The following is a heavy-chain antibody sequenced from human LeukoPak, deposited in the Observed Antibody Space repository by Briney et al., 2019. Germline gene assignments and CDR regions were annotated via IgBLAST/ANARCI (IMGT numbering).Heavy chain of an antibody. Sequence: PGRSLRLSCAASGFSFSSYGMHWVCQAPGKGLEWVALISYDGSNKYYADSVKGRFTISRDNSKNTLYLQMNSLTAEDTAVYYCAKDRNDTQKGLYYFDYWGQGTLVTVSS. CDR1: GFSFSSYG. D-gene: IGHD3-22*01. CDR3: AKDRNDTQKGLYYFDY. J-gene: IGHJ4*02. CDR2: ISYDGSNK. V-gene: IGHV3-30*18.